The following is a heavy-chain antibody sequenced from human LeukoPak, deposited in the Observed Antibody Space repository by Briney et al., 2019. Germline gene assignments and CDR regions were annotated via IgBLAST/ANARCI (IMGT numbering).Heavy chain of an antibody. D-gene: IGHD2-8*01. CDR2: MNPNSGNT. Sequence: ASVRVSCKASGYTFTSYDTNWVRQATGQGLEWMGWMNPNSGNTGYAQKFQGRVTMTRNTSISTAYMELSSLRSEDTAVYYCARVPWDCTNGVCPWGQGTLVTVSS. CDR3: ARVPWDCTNGVCP. CDR1: GYTFTSYD. J-gene: IGHJ5*02. V-gene: IGHV1-8*01.